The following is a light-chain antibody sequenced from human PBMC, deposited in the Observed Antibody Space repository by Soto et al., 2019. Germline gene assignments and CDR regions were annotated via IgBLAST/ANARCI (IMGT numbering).Light chain of an antibody. V-gene: IGKV1-5*01. CDR1: QSITTW. Sequence: DIQMTQSPSTVSAYVGDSVTITCRASQSITTWLAWYQQRPGKAPKLLIYDVSSLQSGVPSRFSGSGSGTEFTLTISSLQPDDFATYYCQHYKMYSPGTCGQGTKVDIK. CDR2: DVS. CDR3: QHYKMYSPGT. J-gene: IGKJ1*01.